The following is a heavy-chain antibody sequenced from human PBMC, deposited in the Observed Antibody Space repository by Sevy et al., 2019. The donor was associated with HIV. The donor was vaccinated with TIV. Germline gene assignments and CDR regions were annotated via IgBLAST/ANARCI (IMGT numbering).Heavy chain of an antibody. D-gene: IGHD2-8*02. CDR2: ISVYNGNT. Sequence: ASVKVSCKASGYTFTSYGFSWVRQAPGQGLEWMGRISVYNGNTTYAQKFQGRVNMTTDTSTTTAYMELWSRKSDDTAVYYWARSLLWGMSDYWGQGTQVTVSS. J-gene: IGHJ4*02. CDR1: GYTFTSYG. CDR3: ARSLLWGMSDY. V-gene: IGHV1-18*04.